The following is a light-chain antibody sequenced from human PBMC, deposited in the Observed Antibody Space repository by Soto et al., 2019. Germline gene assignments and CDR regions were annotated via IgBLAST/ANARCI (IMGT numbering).Light chain of an antibody. V-gene: IGLV2-23*02. CDR3: ASYAGGNTYV. CDR2: EVD. CDR1: SSDVGTYKL. J-gene: IGLJ1*01. Sequence: QSALTQPASVSGSPGQSITISCTGTSSDVGTYKLVSWYQHHPGKAPRLMIYEVDKRPSGVSDRFSGSKSGNTASLTISGLQAEDEADYHCASYAGGNTYVFGSGTKVTVL.